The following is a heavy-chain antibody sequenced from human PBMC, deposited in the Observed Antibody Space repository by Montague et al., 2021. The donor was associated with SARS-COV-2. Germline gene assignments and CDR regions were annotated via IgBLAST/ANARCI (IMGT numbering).Heavy chain of an antibody. J-gene: IGHJ6*02. D-gene: IGHD3-10*01. Sequence: SETLSLTCTVSGGSISSSYWSWIRQPAGKGLEWIGCIYTSGSTNYNPSLKSRVTMSLDTSKNQFSLKINSVTAADTAVYYCARAGQRSGSWCYFVLDDWGQGTMVIVSS. CDR2: IYTSGST. CDR3: ARAGQRSGSWCYFVLDD. V-gene: IGHV4-4*07. CDR1: GGSISSSY.